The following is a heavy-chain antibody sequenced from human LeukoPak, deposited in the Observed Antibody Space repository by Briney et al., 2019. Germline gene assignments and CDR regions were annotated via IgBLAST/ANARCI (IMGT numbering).Heavy chain of an antibody. V-gene: IGHV3-23*01. CDR3: ARGSDVLLWFGELFDAFDI. CDR2: ISGRGGST. D-gene: IGHD3-10*01. J-gene: IGHJ3*02. Sequence: GGSLRLSCAASGFTFSSYAMSWVRQAPGKGLEWVSAISGRGGSTYYADSVKGRFTISRDNAKNSLYLQMNGLRAEDTAVYYCARGSDVLLWFGELFDAFDIWGQGTMVTVSS. CDR1: GFTFSSYA.